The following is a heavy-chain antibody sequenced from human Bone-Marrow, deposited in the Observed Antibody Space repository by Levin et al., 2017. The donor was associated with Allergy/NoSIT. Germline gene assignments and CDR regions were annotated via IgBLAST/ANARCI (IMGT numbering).Heavy chain of an antibody. CDR2: IYPGDSDT. CDR3: ARHYTLDV. CDR1: GYTFITYY. V-gene: IGHV5-51*01. Sequence: VASVKVSCKGSGYTFITYYIAWVRQMPGKGLEWVGIIYPGDSDTRYSPSFRGQVTISADKSISTAYLQWDSLKASDTATYYCARHYTLDVWGQGTTVTVSS. J-gene: IGHJ6*02.